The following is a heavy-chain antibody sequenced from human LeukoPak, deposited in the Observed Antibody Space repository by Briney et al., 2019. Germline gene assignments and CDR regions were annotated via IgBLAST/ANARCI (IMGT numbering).Heavy chain of an antibody. V-gene: IGHV3-21*04. D-gene: IGHD6-13*01. CDR2: ISSSSSYI. CDR3: TRSLPYGTTWYGRSDF. J-gene: IGHJ4*02. Sequence: GGSLRLSCAASGFTFSSYSMNWVRQAPGKGLEWVSSISSSSSYIYYADSVKGRFTISRGNAMNSLYLQMNSLRAEDTAIYYCTRSLPYGTTWYGRSDFWGQGTLVTVSS. CDR1: GFTFSSYS.